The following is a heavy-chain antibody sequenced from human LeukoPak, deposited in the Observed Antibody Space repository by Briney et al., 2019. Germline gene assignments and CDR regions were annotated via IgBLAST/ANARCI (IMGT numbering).Heavy chain of an antibody. CDR3: TRRRAGRLYNWFDP. D-gene: IGHD1-1*01. CDR2: FYYGGST. CDR1: GGSISSSNDC. V-gene: IGHV4-39*01. Sequence: SETLSLTCTVSGGSISSSNDCWVWIRQPPGRGLEWIASFYYGGSTYYNPSLKSRVTISADTSKNQVSLKLRSVTAADTALYYCTRRRAGRLYNWFDPWGQGTLVTVSS. J-gene: IGHJ5*02.